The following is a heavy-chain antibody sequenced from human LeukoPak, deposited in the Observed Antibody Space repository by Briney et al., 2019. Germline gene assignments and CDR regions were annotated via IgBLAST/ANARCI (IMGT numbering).Heavy chain of an antibody. J-gene: IGHJ4*02. Sequence: ASVKVSCKASGYTFTGYYMHWVRQAPGQGLELMGWINPNSGGTNYAQKFQGRVTMTRDTSISTAYMELSRLRSDDTAVYYCARGRYYDMLTGYYPLDYWGQGTLVTVSS. CDR1: GYTFTGYY. CDR3: ARGRYYDMLTGYYPLDY. CDR2: INPNSGGT. V-gene: IGHV1-2*02. D-gene: IGHD3-9*01.